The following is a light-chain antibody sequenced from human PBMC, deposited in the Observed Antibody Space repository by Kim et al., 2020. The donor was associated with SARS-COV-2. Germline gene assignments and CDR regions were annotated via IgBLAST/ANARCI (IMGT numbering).Light chain of an antibody. Sequence: SPGKRVTLSCRASQSISSNLAWYQQKTGQAPRLLLYAASTTAIGVPGRFSGSGSGTEFTLTISSLQSEDFAVYYCQQYDNWPPFTFGQGTKLEI. J-gene: IGKJ2*01. V-gene: IGKV3-15*01. CDR1: QSISSN. CDR2: AAS. CDR3: QQYDNWPPFT.